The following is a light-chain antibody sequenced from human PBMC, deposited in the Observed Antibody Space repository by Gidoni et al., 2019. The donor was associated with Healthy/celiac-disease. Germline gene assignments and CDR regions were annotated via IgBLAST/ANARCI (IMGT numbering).Light chain of an antibody. CDR2: AAS. V-gene: IGKV1-27*01. J-gene: IGKJ1*01. Sequence: DIQMTQSQSSLSASVGDRVTITCRSSQGISNYFAWYQQKPGKVPKLLIYAASTFQSEVPSRFSVSGSGTDFTLSISSLQPEDVATYYCQKYNSAPWTFXQXTKVEIK. CDR1: QGISNY. CDR3: QKYNSAPWT.